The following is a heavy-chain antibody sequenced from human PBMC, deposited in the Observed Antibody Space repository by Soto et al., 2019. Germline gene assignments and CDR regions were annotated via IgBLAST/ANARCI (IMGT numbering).Heavy chain of an antibody. J-gene: IGHJ4*02. Sequence: ASVKVSCKASGYTFTGYYILWVRQAPGQGLEWMGWINPNTGGTKYAQKFQGRVTMTRETSISTAYMELTWLTSDDTAVYYCARSVSTIGALPDYWGQGTLVTVSS. CDR3: ARSVSTIGALPDY. CDR2: INPNTGGT. V-gene: IGHV1-2*02. D-gene: IGHD6-6*01. CDR1: GYTFTGYY.